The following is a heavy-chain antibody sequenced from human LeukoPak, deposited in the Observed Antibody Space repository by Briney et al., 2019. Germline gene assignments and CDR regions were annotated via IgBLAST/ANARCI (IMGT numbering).Heavy chain of an antibody. CDR1: GGSISSSNW. CDR3: AREVVVPAALVVGYYYYGMDV. Sequence: SETLSLTCAVSGGSISSSNWWSWVRQPPGKGLEWIGEIYHSGSTNYNPSLKSRVTISVDKSKNQFSLKLSSVTTADTAVYYCAREVVVPAALVVGYYYYGMDVWGQGTTVTVSS. J-gene: IGHJ6*02. D-gene: IGHD2-2*01. V-gene: IGHV4-4*02. CDR2: IYHSGST.